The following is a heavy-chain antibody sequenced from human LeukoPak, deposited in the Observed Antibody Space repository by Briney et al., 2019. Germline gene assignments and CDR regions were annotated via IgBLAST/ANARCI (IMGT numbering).Heavy chain of an antibody. CDR1: AFTFSSYA. CDR3: VRLRYTYGKNFDC. V-gene: IGHV3-7*01. Sequence: GGSLRLSCAASAFTFSSYAMNWVRQAPGKGLEWVANIQQDGSEKKYVDSVKGRFTISRDNAKNSLYLQMDSLRAEDTAVYYCVRLRYTYGKNFDCWGQGTLVTVSS. CDR2: IQQDGSEK. D-gene: IGHD5-18*01. J-gene: IGHJ4*02.